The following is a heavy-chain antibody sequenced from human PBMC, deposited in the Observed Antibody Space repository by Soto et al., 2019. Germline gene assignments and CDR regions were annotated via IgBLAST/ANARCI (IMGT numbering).Heavy chain of an antibody. J-gene: IGHJ4*02. CDR3: ARERTGIAAAINMFDC. V-gene: IGHV4-59*13. CDR2: IYYSGST. CDR1: GGSISSYY. Sequence: PSETVSLTCTVSGGSISSYYWSWIRQRPGKGLEWIGYIYYSGSTNYNPSLKSRVTISVDTSKNQFSLKLSSVTAADTAVYYCARERTGIAAAINMFDCRGQGTPVTVSS. D-gene: IGHD5-12*01.